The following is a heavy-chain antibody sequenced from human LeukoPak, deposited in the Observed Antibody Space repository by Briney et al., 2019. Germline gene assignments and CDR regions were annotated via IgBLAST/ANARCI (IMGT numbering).Heavy chain of an antibody. J-gene: IGHJ3*01. D-gene: IGHD5-24*01. CDR1: GFSFSSYE. CDR3: VKDIQLST. V-gene: IGHV3-48*03. Sequence: GGSLRLSCAASGFSFSSYEMNWVRQAPGRGLEWVSYISSSSGSTIYYADSVKGRFTISRDNSNHTLSLQMNSLRVEDTAIYYCVKDIQLSTWGLGTMVTVSS. CDR2: ISSSSGSTI.